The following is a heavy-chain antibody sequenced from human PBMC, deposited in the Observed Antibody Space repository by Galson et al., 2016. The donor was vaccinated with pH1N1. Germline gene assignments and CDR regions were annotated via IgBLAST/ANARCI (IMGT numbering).Heavy chain of an antibody. CDR2: IIPIFNTV. V-gene: IGHV1-69*01. D-gene: IGHD3-22*01. J-gene: IGHJ2*01. CDR3: AREDYYDTDLSDWYFGL. Sequence: KVSCKASGGTFGSYGINWVRQAPGQGLEWMGGIIPIFNTVKYAQNFQGRVTITADESTTTAYMELSSLRSEDTAMHYCAREDYYDTDLSDWYFGLWGRGTLLTVSS. CDR1: GGTFGSYG.